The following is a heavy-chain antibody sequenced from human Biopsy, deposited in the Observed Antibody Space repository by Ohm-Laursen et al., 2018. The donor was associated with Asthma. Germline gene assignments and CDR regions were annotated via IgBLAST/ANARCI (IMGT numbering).Heavy chain of an antibody. Sequence: SLRLSCAASGFSSSNFAIHWVRQAPGKGLEWVGVISKDASTQDYADSVKGRFTMARDNSKNTLYLQMNSLRAEDTAVYYCARDAWELQKPYAYYFDYWGQGTLVTVSS. V-gene: IGHV3-30*01. D-gene: IGHD1-26*01. J-gene: IGHJ4*02. CDR2: ISKDASTQ. CDR1: GFSSSNFA. CDR3: ARDAWELQKPYAYYFDY.